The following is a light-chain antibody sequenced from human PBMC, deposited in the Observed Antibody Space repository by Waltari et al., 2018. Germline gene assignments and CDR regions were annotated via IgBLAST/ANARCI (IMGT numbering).Light chain of an antibody. J-gene: IGKJ5*01. V-gene: IGKV1-27*01. CDR2: AAS. CDR1: QGISNY. CDR3: QKYNSAPRIT. Sequence: DIQMTQSPSSLSASVGDRVTITCRASQGISNYLAWYQQKPGKVPKLLIYAASTLQSGVPSRFRGSGSGTDFTLTISSLQPEDVATYYCQKYNSAPRITFGQGTRLEIK.